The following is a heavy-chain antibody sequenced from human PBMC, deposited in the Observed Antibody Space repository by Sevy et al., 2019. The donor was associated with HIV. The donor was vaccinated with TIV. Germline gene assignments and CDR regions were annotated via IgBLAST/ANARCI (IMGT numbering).Heavy chain of an antibody. CDR1: GFTFSSYD. CDR2: ITTSGGTI. CDR3: ARDKMGGSFDI. J-gene: IGHJ3*02. Sequence: GGSLRLSCAASGFTFSSYDMNWVRQAPGKGLEWDSFITTSGGTIYYADSVKGRFTVSREGAENSLYLQMNSLRVEDTAVYYCARDKMGGSFDIWGQGTMVTVSS. D-gene: IGHD3-16*01. V-gene: IGHV3-48*01.